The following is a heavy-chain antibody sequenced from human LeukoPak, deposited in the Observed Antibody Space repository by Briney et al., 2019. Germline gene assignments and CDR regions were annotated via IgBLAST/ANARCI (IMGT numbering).Heavy chain of an antibody. Sequence: GASVKVSCKVSGYTLTELSIHWVRQAPGKGLEWMGGFDPEDGETIYAQKFQGRVTMTEDTSTDTAYMELSSLRSEDTAVYYCATTTQEMATITWFDYWGQGTLVTVSS. CDR2: FDPEDGET. V-gene: IGHV1-24*01. CDR1: GYTLTELS. D-gene: IGHD5-24*01. J-gene: IGHJ4*02. CDR3: ATTTQEMATITWFDY.